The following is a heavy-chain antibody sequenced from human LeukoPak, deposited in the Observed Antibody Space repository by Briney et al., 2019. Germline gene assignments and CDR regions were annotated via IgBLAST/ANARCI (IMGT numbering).Heavy chain of an antibody. D-gene: IGHD2-2*01. CDR3: ARLSRAWDQRPGHNAFDI. V-gene: IGHV1-2*02. Sequence: ASVKVSCKASGYTFTGYYMHWVRQGPGQGLEWMGWINPTSGYTNYAQKFQGRVTMTRDTSITTAYMELSRLRSDDTAVYYCARLSRAWDQRPGHNAFDIWGQGTMVTVSS. CDR1: GYTFTGYY. CDR2: INPTSGYT. J-gene: IGHJ3*02.